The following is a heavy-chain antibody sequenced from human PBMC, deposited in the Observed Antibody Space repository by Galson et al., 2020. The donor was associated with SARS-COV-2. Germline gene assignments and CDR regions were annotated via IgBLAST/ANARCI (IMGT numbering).Heavy chain of an antibody. Sequence: SETLSLTCTVSGGSISSYYWSWIRQPPGKGLEWIGYIYYSGSTNYNPSLKSRVTISVDTSKNQFSLKLSSVTAADTAVYYCARAEYSSGGDSGYFYYMDVWGKGTTVTVSS. D-gene: IGHD6-19*01. V-gene: IGHV4-59*01. CDR2: IYYSGST. CDR1: GGSISSYY. J-gene: IGHJ6*03. CDR3: ARAEYSSGGDSGYFYYMDV.